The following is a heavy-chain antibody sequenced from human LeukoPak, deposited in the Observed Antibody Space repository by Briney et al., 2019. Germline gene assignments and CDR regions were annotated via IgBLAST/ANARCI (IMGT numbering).Heavy chain of an antibody. CDR2: IYYTGDS. V-gene: IGHV4-59*08. J-gene: IGHJ4*02. CDR1: GASIFGCY. CDR3: ARHSFARPFDS. D-gene: IGHD6-6*01. Sequence: SETLCLTCTVSGASIFGCYWSWIRQPPGKGLEWIGYIYYTGDSNYNPSLKSRATISLDTSRSQFSLMLSSVTAADTAIYYCARHSFARPFDSWGQGTLVTVSS.